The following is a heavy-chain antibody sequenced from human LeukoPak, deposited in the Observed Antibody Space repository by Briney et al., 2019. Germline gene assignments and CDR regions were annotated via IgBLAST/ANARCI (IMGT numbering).Heavy chain of an antibody. J-gene: IGHJ4*02. CDR1: GLTFSNSA. D-gene: IGHD3-9*01. CDR2: ISVGSDVI. CDR3: AKSHVSTATGTGRYFDY. Sequence: GGSLRLSCAVSGLTFSNSAMSWVRQAPGKGLEWVSAISVGSDVIYYADSVKGRFAISRDNSKHTVYLQMDSLRAEDTAVYYCAKSHVSTATGTGRYFDYWGQGTLVTVSS. V-gene: IGHV3-23*01.